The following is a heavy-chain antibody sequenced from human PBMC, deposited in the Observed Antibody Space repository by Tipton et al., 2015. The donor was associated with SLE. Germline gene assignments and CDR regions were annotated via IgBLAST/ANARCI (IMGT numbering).Heavy chain of an antibody. Sequence: LRLSCTVSGDSISSHYWSWIRQSPGQGLEWIGSLYHTGTTYDNPSLKSRVTISVDTSKNEIYLRLSSVTAADTAVYYCARFNWEVDYWGQGTLVTVSS. D-gene: IGHD7-27*01. CDR3: ARFNWEVDY. CDR1: GDSISSHY. V-gene: IGHV4-59*08. J-gene: IGHJ4*02. CDR2: LYHTGTT.